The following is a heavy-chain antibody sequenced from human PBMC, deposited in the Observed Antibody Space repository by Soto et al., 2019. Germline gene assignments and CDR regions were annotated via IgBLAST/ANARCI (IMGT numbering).Heavy chain of an antibody. Sequence: GGSLRLSCAASGFTFSSYWMSWVRQAPGKGLEWVANIKQDGSEKYYVDSVKGRFTISRDNAKNSLYLQMNSLRAEDTAVYYCARAHGSHYDFWSGYYIQTYYYYYMDVWGKGTTVTVSS. J-gene: IGHJ6*03. CDR3: ARAHGSHYDFWSGYYIQTYYYYYMDV. CDR1: GFTFSSYW. CDR2: IKQDGSEK. D-gene: IGHD3-3*01. V-gene: IGHV3-7*01.